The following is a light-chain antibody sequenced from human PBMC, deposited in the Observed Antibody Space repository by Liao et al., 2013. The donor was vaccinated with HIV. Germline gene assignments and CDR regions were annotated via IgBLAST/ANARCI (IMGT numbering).Light chain of an antibody. J-gene: IGLJ1*01. CDR2: SDS. CDR1: SIGSKS. V-gene: IGLV3-21*01. Sequence: SYVLTQPPSVSVAPGKTARITCGGNSIGSKSVHWYQQQPGRAPVLVIYSDSDRPSGIPERFSGSNSGNTATLTISGTQAMDEADYYCQAWDNTLYVFGSGTKVTVL. CDR3: QAWDNTLYV.